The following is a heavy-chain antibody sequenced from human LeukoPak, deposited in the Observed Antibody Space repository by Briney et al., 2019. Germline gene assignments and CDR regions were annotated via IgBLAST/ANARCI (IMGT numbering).Heavy chain of an antibody. Sequence: GGSLRPSCAASGFTFSSYWMSWVRQAPGKGLEWVANIKQDGSEKYYVDSVKGRFTISRDDAKNLLYLDMNSLRAEDTAVYYCARGHTAVTRHFDFWGQGTLVTVSS. CDR3: ARGHTAVTRHFDF. J-gene: IGHJ4*02. CDR1: GFTFSSYW. D-gene: IGHD4-17*01. CDR2: IKQDGSEK. V-gene: IGHV3-7*01.